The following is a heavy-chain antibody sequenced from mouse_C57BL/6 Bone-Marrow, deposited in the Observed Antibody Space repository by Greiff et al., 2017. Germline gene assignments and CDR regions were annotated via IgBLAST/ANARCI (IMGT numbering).Heavy chain of an antibody. CDR2: IDPENGDT. CDR1: GFNIKDDY. CDR3: TIPYYFDY. J-gene: IGHJ2*01. V-gene: IGHV14-4*01. Sequence: VQLQQSGAELVRPGASVKLSCTASGFNIKDDYMHWVKQRPEQGLEWIGWIDPENGDTEYASKFQGKATITADTSSNTAYLQLSSLTSEDTAVYYCTIPYYFDYGGRGTTLTVSA.